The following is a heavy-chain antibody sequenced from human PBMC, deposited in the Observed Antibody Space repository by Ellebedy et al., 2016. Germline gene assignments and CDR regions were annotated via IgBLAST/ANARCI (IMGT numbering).Heavy chain of an antibody. V-gene: IGHV3-33*01. CDR2: IWYDGSNK. CDR1: GFTFSSYG. Sequence: GESLKISCAASGFTFSSYGMHWVRQAPGKGLEWVAVIWYDGSNKYYADSVKGRFTISRDNSKNTLYLQMNSLRAEDTAVYYCARSGGYDFWSGSYFDYWGQGTLVTVSS. CDR3: ARSGGYDFWSGSYFDY. D-gene: IGHD3-3*01. J-gene: IGHJ4*02.